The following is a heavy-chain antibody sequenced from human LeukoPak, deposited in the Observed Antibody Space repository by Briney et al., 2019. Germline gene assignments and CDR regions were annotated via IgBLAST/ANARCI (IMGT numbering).Heavy chain of an antibody. CDR3: AREVEKVPPTMGTYYYYYMDV. D-gene: IGHD3-10*01. V-gene: IGHV3-21*01. Sequence: GGSLRLSCAASGFTFSSYSMNWVRQAPGKGLEWVSSISSSSSYIYYADSVKGRFTISRDNAKNSLYLQMNSLRAEDTAVYYCAREVEKVPPTMGTYYYYYMDVWGKGTSVTVSS. CDR1: GFTFSSYS. CDR2: ISSSSSYI. J-gene: IGHJ6*03.